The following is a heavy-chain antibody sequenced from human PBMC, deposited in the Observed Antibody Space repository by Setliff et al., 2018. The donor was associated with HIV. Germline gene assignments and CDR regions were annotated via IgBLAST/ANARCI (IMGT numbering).Heavy chain of an antibody. CDR3: ARALGIGGWYFDL. Sequence: SETLSLTYTVSGGSISSGGYYWSWSRQHPGKGLGWIGNIYYSGSTYYNPSLTSRATISVDTSKNHFSLKLTSVTAADTAVYYCARALGIGGWYFDLWGRGTLVTVSS. J-gene: IGHJ2*01. V-gene: IGHV4-31*03. CDR1: GGSISSGGYY. D-gene: IGHD7-27*01. CDR2: IYYSGST.